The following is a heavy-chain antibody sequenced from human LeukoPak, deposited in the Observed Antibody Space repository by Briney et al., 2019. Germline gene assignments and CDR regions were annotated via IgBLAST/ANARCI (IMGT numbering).Heavy chain of an antibody. CDR2: IKQDGSEK. CDR3: ARDSNLISDYFDY. D-gene: IGHD1-26*01. CDR1: GFTFSSYW. J-gene: IGHJ4*02. V-gene: IGHV3-7*01. Sequence: GGSLRLSCAASGFTFSSYWMSWVRQAPGKGLEWVANIKQDGSEKYYVDSVKGRFTISRDNAKNSLYLQMNSLRAEDTAVYYCARDSNLISDYFDYWGQGTLVTVSP.